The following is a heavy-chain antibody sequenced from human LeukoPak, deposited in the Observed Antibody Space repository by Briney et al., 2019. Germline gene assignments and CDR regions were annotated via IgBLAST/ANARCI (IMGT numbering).Heavy chain of an antibody. CDR1: GFTFSSYA. Sequence: GGSLRLSYAASGFTFSSYAMSWVRQAPGKGLEWVSAISASGGSTYYAASVKGRFTISRDNSKNTLYLQMDSLRAEDTAVYYCAKDEYFQHWGQGTLVTVSS. CDR2: ISASGGST. J-gene: IGHJ1*01. V-gene: IGHV3-23*01. CDR3: AKDEYFQH.